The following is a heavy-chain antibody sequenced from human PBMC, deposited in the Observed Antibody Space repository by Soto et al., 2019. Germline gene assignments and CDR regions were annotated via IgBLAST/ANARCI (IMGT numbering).Heavy chain of an antibody. CDR2: IDLSGTTT. CDR3: TKDRVPDGIYSFDY. J-gene: IGHJ4*02. CDR1: GFSFSAYS. V-gene: IGHV3-23*03. D-gene: IGHD2-15*01. Sequence: PGGSLRLSCAASGFSFSAYSMIWVRQTPGRGLEWVSFIDLSGTTTYYRDSVKGRFTIFKDKSRNTVYLQMRSLTVEDAAIYYCTKDRVPDGIYSFDYWGQGALVTVSS.